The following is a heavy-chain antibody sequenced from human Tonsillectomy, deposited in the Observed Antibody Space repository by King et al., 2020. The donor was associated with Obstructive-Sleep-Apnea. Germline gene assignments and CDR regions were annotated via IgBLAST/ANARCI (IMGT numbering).Heavy chain of an antibody. V-gene: IGHV1-69*01. CDR3: AKDKMEAGDYYYGMDV. D-gene: IGHD6-19*01. CDR1: GGTFNNNA. J-gene: IGHJ6*02. Sequence: QLVQSGAEVKQPGSSVKVSCKASGGTFNNNAIRWVRQAPGKGLEWMGGIIPLVGTVNYAQTFQGRVTFSADESTGTVYMELRSLSSEDTAVYYCAKDKMEAGDYYYGMDVWGQGTTVTVSS. CDR2: IIPLVGTV.